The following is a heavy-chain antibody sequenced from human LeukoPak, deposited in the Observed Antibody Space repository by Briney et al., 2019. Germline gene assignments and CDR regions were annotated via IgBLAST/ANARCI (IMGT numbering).Heavy chain of an antibody. V-gene: IGHV3-53*01. D-gene: IGHD3-10*01. J-gene: IGHJ4*02. Sequence: GGSLRLSCAASGFTVSTNYMSWVRQAPGKGLERVSVLYSGGSTYYADSVKGRFTISRDNSKNTLYLQMDTLRAEDTAVYYCAKTSGSPHYFDYWGQGALVTVSS. CDR3: AKTSGSPHYFDY. CDR1: GFTVSTNY. CDR2: LYSGGST.